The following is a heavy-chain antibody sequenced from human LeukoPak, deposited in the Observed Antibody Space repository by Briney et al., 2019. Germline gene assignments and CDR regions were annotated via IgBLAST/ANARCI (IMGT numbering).Heavy chain of an antibody. CDR1: GGSFSGYY. CDR2: INHSGST. V-gene: IGHV4-34*01. J-gene: IGHJ4*02. Sequence: SETLSLTCAVYGGSFSGYYWSWIRQPPGKGLEWNGEINHSGSTNYNPSLKSRVTISVDTSKNQFSLKLSSVTAADTAVYYCASQTGLTYYYGSGSYYNVDYWGQGTLVTVSS. CDR3: ASQTGLTYYYGSGSYYNVDY. D-gene: IGHD3-10*01.